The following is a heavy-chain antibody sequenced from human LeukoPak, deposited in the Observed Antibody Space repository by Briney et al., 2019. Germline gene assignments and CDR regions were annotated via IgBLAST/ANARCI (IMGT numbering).Heavy chain of an antibody. Sequence: SETLSLTCTVSGGSLSPYYWSWIRQPPGKGLEWIGEINHSGSTNYNPSLKSRVTISVDTSKNQFSLKLSSVTAADTAVYYCARQVLRGYSSSWYYYYYMDVWGKGTTVTISS. J-gene: IGHJ6*03. CDR2: INHSGST. CDR1: GGSLSPYY. D-gene: IGHD6-13*01. V-gene: IGHV4-34*01. CDR3: ARQVLRGYSSSWYYYYYMDV.